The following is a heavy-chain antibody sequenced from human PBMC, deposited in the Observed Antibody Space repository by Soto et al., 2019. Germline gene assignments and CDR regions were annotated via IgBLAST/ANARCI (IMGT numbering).Heavy chain of an antibody. V-gene: IGHV3-30-3*01. J-gene: IGHJ4*02. Sequence: PGGSLRLSCAASGFTFSSYAMHWVRQAPGKGLEWVAVISYDGSNKYYADSVKGRFTISRDNSKNTLYLQMNSLRAEDTAVYYCARGHDSSGYYSGLDYWGQGTLVTVSS. CDR1: GFTFSSYA. CDR3: ARGHDSSGYYSGLDY. CDR2: ISYDGSNK. D-gene: IGHD3-22*01.